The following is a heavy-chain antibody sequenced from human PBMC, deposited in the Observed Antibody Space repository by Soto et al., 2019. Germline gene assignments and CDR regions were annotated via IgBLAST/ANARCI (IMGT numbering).Heavy chain of an antibody. CDR3: ARDGHGVSYYYYAMDV. V-gene: IGHV4-31*03. Sequence: SETLSLTCTVSGASITSGNYYWNWIRQHPGKGLEWIGYIYYSGRTYYNPSLKRRITMSVDTSKNQFSLKLSSVTAADTAVYYCARDGHGVSYYYYAMDVWGQGTTVPVSS. D-gene: IGHD3-10*01. CDR1: GASITSGNYY. J-gene: IGHJ6*02. CDR2: IYYSGRT.